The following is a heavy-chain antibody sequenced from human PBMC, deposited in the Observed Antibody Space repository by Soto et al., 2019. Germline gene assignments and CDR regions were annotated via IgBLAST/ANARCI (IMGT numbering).Heavy chain of an antibody. J-gene: IGHJ4*02. CDR2: INPSCGST. Sequence: ASVKVSCKASGYTFNTYSMHWVRQVPLQVLEWMVIINPSCGSTTYAQKFQGSVTMTRDTSTSTVYMELSSLRSEDTAVDYCARDSVISVIDDWGQGTMVTVSS. D-gene: IGHD1-26*01. CDR1: GYTFNTYS. V-gene: IGHV1-46*02. CDR3: ARDSVISVIDD.